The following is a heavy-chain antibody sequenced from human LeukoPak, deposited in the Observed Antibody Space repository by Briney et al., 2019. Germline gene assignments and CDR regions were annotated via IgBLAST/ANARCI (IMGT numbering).Heavy chain of an antibody. Sequence: GGSLRLSCAASGFTFGSYAISWVRQAPGKGLEWVSGISGSGHTTYYMDSVKGRFTISRDKSKKTMYVQMNSLRAEDSAVYYCACGIDYYDSSGYYFENFQYWGQGTLVTVSS. D-gene: IGHD3-22*01. J-gene: IGHJ1*01. CDR1: GFTFGSYA. CDR3: ACGIDYYDSSGYYFENFQY. CDR2: ISGSGHTT. V-gene: IGHV3-23*01.